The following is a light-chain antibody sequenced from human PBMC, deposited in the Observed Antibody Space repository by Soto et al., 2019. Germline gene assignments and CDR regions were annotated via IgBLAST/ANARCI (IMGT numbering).Light chain of an antibody. V-gene: IGKV3-20*01. CDR1: QSVSSY. CDR3: QQYGSSPTT. CDR2: RAS. J-gene: IGKJ1*01. Sequence: EIVLTQSPATLSLSPGERATLSCRASQSVSSYLAWYQQKPGQAPRLLIYRASSRATGIPDRFSGSGSGTDFAFTISRLEPEDFAVYYCQQYGSSPTTFGQGTKVDIK.